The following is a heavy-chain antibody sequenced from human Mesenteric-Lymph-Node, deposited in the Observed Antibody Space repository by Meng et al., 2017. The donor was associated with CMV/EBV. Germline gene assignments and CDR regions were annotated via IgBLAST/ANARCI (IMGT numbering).Heavy chain of an antibody. CDR2: MNPNSGNT. J-gene: IGHJ6*02. V-gene: IGHV1-8*02. D-gene: IGHD3-3*01. Sequence: ASVKVSCKASGYTLSGYYVHWVRQAPGQGLEWMGWMNPNSGNTGYAQKFQGRVTMTRNTSISTAYMELSSLRSEDTAVYYCARDQAYYDFWSGYYATYYYYGMDVWGQGTTVTVSS. CDR3: ARDQAYYDFWSGYYATYYYYGMDV. CDR1: GYTLSGYY.